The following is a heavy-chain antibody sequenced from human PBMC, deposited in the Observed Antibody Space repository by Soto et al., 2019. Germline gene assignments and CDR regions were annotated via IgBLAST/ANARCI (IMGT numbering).Heavy chain of an antibody. V-gene: IGHV3-66*01. D-gene: IGHD2-15*01. Sequence: EVQLVESGGGLVQPGGSLRLSCAASGFTVSSNYMSWVRQAPGKGLEWGSVIYSGGSTYYADSVKGRFTISRDNSKNTMYLQMNSLRAEDTAVYYCSASLYYYYYMDVWGKGTTVTVSS. J-gene: IGHJ6*03. CDR2: IYSGGST. CDR3: SASLYYYYYMDV. CDR1: GFTVSSNY.